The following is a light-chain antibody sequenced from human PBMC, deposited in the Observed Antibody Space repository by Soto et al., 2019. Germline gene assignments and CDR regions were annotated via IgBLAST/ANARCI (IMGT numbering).Light chain of an antibody. V-gene: IGLV2-14*01. CDR1: SSDVGAYNY. Sequence: QPALTQPASVSGSPGQSITISCTGTSSDVGAYNYVSWYQQHPGRAPKLLIYEVSNRPSGVSNRFSGSKSDNTASLTISGLQAEDEADYYCSSYTTTVTLYVFGTGTKVTVL. CDR2: EVS. CDR3: SSYTTTVTLYV. J-gene: IGLJ1*01.